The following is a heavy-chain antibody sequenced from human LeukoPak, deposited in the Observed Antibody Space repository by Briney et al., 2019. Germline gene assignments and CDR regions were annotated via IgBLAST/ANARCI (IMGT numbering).Heavy chain of an antibody. CDR1: GGSFSGYY. Sequence: SETLSLTCAVCGGSFSGYYWSWIRQPPGKGLEWIGEINHSGSTNYNPSLKSRVTISVDTSKNQFSLKLSSVTAADTAVYYCARGGGYNWFDPWGQGTRVTVSS. CDR3: ARGGGYNWFDP. V-gene: IGHV4-34*01. CDR2: INHSGST. J-gene: IGHJ5*02.